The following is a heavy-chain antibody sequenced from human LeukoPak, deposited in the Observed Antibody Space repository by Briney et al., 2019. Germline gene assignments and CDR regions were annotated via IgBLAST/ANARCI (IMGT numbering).Heavy chain of an antibody. CDR1: GYIFSDYY. CDR2: INPNTGVT. CDR3: ARPLGVHSAPLKY. Sequence: ASVKVSCKASGYIFSDYYLHWVRQAPGQGPELLGWINPNTGVTKSPQTFQGRVAMTRDTSINTAYMEMTSLTFDDTAVYYCARPLGVHSAPLKYWGQGTLVTVSS. D-gene: IGHD3-3*01. J-gene: IGHJ4*02. V-gene: IGHV1-2*02.